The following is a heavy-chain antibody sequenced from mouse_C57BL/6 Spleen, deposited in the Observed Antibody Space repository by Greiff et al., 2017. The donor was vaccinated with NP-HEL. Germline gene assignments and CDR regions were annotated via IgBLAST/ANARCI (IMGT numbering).Heavy chain of an antibody. CDR1: GFTFSSYA. J-gene: IGHJ4*01. CDR3: ARGGTLPPMDY. V-gene: IGHV5-4*01. D-gene: IGHD1-1*01. CDR2: ISDGGSYT. Sequence: EVQRVESGGGLVKPGGSLKLSCAASGFTFSSYAMSWVRQTPEKRLEWVATISDGGSYTYYPDNVKGRFTISRDNAKNNLYLQMSHLKSEDTAMYYCARGGTLPPMDYWGQGTSVTVSS.